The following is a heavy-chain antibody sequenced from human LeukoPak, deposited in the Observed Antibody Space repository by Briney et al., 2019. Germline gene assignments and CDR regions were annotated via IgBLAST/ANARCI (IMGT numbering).Heavy chain of an antibody. CDR1: GYIFTNYH. D-gene: IGHD2/OR15-2a*01. Sequence: ASVKVSCKASGYIFTNYHMHWVRQAPGQGLEWMGRIYPSSGGTNYAQKFQGRITLTTDTSINTAYMELSRLRFDDTAVYYCARDLPFEDWGQGTLVTVSS. J-gene: IGHJ4*02. CDR2: IYPSSGGT. V-gene: IGHV1-2*06. CDR3: ARDLPFED.